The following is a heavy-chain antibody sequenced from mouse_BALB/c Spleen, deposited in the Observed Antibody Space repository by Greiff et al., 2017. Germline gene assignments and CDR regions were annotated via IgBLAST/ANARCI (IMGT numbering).Heavy chain of an antibody. CDR3: TRRGFITTARYWYFEV. CDR2: IYPGNSDT. J-gene: IGHJ1*01. CDR1: GYTFTSYW. Sequence: EVQLQQSGTVLARPGASVKMSCKASGYTFTSYWMHWVKQRPGQGLEWIGAIYPGNSDTSYNQKFKGKAKLTAVTSTSTAYMELSSLTNEDSAVYYCTRRGFITTARYWYFEVWGAGTTVTVSS. D-gene: IGHD1-2*01. V-gene: IGHV1-5*01.